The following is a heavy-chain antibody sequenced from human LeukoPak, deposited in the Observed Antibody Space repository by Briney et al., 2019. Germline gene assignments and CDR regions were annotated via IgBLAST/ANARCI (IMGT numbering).Heavy chain of an antibody. CDR1: GGSISSGSYY. D-gene: IGHD1-26*01. J-gene: IGHJ4*02. CDR3: ARDADYYPFDY. V-gene: IGHV4-61*02. Sequence: NPSETLSLTCTVSGGSISSGSYYWSWIRQPAGKGLEWIGRIYTSGSTNYNPSLKSRVTISVDTSKNQFSLKLSSVTAADTAVYYCARDADYYPFDYWGQGALVTVSS. CDR2: IYTSGST.